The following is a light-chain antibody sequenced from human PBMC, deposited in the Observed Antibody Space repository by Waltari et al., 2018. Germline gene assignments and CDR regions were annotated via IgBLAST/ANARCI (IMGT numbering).Light chain of an antibody. V-gene: IGKV1-9*01. J-gene: IGKJ4*01. CDR3: QQVQTHSALT. Sequence: DIQLTQSPSFLSASVGDRVSITCRASQDISNYLAWYQQKLGKVPKLLIFAASTLQHGVPSRFSGSGSGTEFTLTIASLLPEDFATYYCQQVQTHSALTFGGGTRVEIK. CDR2: AAS. CDR1: QDISNY.